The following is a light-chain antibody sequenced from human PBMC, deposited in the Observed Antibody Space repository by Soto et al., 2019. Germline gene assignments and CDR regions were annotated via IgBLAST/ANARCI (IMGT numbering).Light chain of an antibody. J-gene: IGKJ1*01. Sequence: EIVLTQSPGTLSLSPGERATLSCRASQSVRSNFLAWYQQRPGQAPRLLIYGASSRATDIPDRFSGSGSGTDFTLIISRLEPEDCAVYYCQQYGSALQTCGQGTKVEI. CDR2: GAS. V-gene: IGKV3-20*01. CDR3: QQYGSALQT. CDR1: QSVRSNF.